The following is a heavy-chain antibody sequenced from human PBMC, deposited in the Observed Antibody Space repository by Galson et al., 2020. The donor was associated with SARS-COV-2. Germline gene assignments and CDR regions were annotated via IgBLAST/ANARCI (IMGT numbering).Heavy chain of an antibody. Sequence: TLSLTCPVSGGSIRSGGYYWSWIRQHPGKGREWIGYIYYSGRTYYNPSLKSRVTISVDTSKNQLSLKLSSVTDADTAVYYCARSFWSGYQYYYMDVWGKGTTVTVSS. CDR1: GGSIRSGGYY. V-gene: IGHV4-31*03. CDR3: ARSFWSGYQYYYMDV. CDR2: IYYSGRT. J-gene: IGHJ6*03. D-gene: IGHD3-3*01.